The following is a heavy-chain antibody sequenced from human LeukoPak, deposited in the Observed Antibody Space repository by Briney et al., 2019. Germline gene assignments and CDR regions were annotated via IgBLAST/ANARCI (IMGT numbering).Heavy chain of an antibody. CDR1: TFIFNSHW. Sequence: GGSLRLSCTTSTFIFNSHWMTWVRQAPGKGLEWVANIKQDGSEKYYVDSVKGRFTISRDNAQESLYLQMNSLRAEGTAMYYCASGPDYSPRFEYWGQGTLVTVSS. CDR3: ASGPDYSPRFEY. J-gene: IGHJ4*02. CDR2: IKQDGSEK. D-gene: IGHD4-11*01. V-gene: IGHV3-7*01.